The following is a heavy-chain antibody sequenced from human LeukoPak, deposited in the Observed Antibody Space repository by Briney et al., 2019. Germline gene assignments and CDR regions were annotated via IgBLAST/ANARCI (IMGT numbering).Heavy chain of an antibody. CDR1: GYTFPGYY. Sequence: GASVKVSCKASGYTFPGYYMHWVRQAPGQGLEWMGWINPNSGGTNYAQKFQGRVTMTRDTSISTAYMELSRLRSDDTAVYYCARDTAMQRKGKIKNWFDPWGQGTLVTVSS. V-gene: IGHV1-2*02. D-gene: IGHD5-18*01. CDR2: INPNSGGT. J-gene: IGHJ5*02. CDR3: ARDTAMQRKGKIKNWFDP.